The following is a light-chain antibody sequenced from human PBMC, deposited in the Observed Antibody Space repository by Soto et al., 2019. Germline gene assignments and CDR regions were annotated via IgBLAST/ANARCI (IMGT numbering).Light chain of an antibody. J-gene: IGKJ2*01. V-gene: IGKV3-20*01. Sequence: EIVLTQSPGTLSLSPGERATLFCRASQTVTSSFIAWYQQKPGQAPRLLIFYGSSRATGIPDRFSGSGSGTDFTLTISRLEPEDFAVYYCQQYGTSPYTFGQGTKLEIK. CDR1: QTVTSSF. CDR2: YGS. CDR3: QQYGTSPYT.